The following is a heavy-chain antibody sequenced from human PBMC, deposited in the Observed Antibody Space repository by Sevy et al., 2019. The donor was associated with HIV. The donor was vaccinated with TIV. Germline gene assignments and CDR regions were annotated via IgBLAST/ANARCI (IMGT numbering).Heavy chain of an antibody. CDR1: GFSVSNNY. Sequence: GGSLRLSCAASGFSVSNNYMSWVRQAPGKGLQWVSVIYSGDSTYYTDSVKGRFTISRDNSKNTRYLQMISLRAEDTAVYYCARLSVYYYDSSGYYTTGHAFDIWGQGTMVTVSS. CDR2: IYSGDST. CDR3: ARLSVYYYDSSGYYTTGHAFDI. J-gene: IGHJ3*02. V-gene: IGHV3-53*01. D-gene: IGHD3-22*01.